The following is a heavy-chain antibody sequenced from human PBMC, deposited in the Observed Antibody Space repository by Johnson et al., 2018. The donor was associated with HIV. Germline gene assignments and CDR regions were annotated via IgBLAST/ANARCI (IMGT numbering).Heavy chain of an antibody. Sequence: QVQLVESGGGLVQPGGSLRLSCAASGFTFSSYALHWVRQAPGKGLEWVSVIYSGGSTYYADSVKGRFTISRDNSKNTLYLQMNSLRAEDTAVYYCAREREGAFDIWGQGTMVTVSS. CDR2: IYSGGST. CDR1: GFTFSSYA. CDR3: AREREGAFDI. V-gene: IGHV3-NL1*01. J-gene: IGHJ3*02.